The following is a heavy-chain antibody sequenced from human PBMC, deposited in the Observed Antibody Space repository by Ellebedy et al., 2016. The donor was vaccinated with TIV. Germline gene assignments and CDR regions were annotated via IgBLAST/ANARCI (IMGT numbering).Heavy chain of an antibody. Sequence: GESLKISSKGSGYSFSSYWIALVRQMPGKGLEWMGIIYPADSYTRYSPSFLGQVIISADKSITPAYLQWTSLKASDTAMYYCARQGEMAAYNWFDPWGQGTLVTVSS. D-gene: IGHD5-24*01. V-gene: IGHV5-51*01. CDR2: IYPADSYT. J-gene: IGHJ5*02. CDR3: ARQGEMAAYNWFDP. CDR1: GYSFSSYW.